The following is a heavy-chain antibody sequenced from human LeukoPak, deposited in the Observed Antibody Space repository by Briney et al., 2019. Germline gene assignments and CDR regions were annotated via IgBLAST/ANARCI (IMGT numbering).Heavy chain of an antibody. V-gene: IGHV1-8*01. CDR3: ARVAAIFVPLYYYYYYYYYMDV. J-gene: IGHJ6*03. D-gene: IGHD3-22*01. CDR1: GYTFTSYD. CDR2: MNPNSGNT. Sequence: ASVKVSCKASGYTFTSYDINWVRQATGQGLEWMGWMNPNSGNTGYAQKFQGRVTMTRNTSISTAYMELSSLRSEDTAVYYCARVAAIFVPLYYYYYYYYYMDVWGKGTTVTVSS.